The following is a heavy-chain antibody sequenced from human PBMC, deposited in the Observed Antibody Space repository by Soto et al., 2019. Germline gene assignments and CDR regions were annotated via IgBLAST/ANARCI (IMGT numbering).Heavy chain of an antibody. CDR3: ARLQGRFYGSGSYNGIDV. Sequence: QVQLVESGGGVVQPGRSLRLSCAASGFTFNTYGMPWVRQAPGKGLEWVAVIWYDGSNKYYADSVKGRFTISRDNSKNTRFRQRDSLRAEDTAVYYCARLQGRFYGSGSYNGIDVWGRGTTVTVSS. J-gene: IGHJ6*02. CDR1: GFTFNTYG. CDR2: IWYDGSNK. V-gene: IGHV3-33*01. D-gene: IGHD3-10*01.